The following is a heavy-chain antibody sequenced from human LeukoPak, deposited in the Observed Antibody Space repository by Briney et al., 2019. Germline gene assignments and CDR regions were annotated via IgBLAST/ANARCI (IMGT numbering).Heavy chain of an antibody. Sequence: GGSLRLSCAASGFTFSSYSMNWVRQAPGKGLEWVSSISSSSSYIYYADSVKGRFTISRDNAKNSLYLQMNSLRAEDTAVYYCARDEYCGGDCYYDYWGQGTLVTVSS. CDR3: ARDEYCGGDCYYDY. CDR1: GFTFSSYS. V-gene: IGHV3-21*01. CDR2: ISSSSSYI. J-gene: IGHJ4*02. D-gene: IGHD2-21*02.